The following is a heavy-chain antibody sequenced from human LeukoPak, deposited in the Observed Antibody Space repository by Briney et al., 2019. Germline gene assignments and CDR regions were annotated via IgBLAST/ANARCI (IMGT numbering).Heavy chain of an antibody. D-gene: IGHD3-22*01. CDR1: GFTFSDSY. Sequence: PGGSLRLSCAASGFTFSDSYMSWIRQAPGKGLEWVSYISNTGNTIYYADSVKGRFTISRDHAKNSLYLQMNSLRAEDTAVYCCARDDSSSYWVFDYWGQGTLVTVSS. CDR2: ISNTGNTI. CDR3: ARDDSSSYWVFDY. V-gene: IGHV3-11*04. J-gene: IGHJ4*02.